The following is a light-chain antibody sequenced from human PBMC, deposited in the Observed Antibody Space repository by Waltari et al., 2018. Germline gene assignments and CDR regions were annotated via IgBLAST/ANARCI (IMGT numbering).Light chain of an antibody. V-gene: IGKV3-20*01. CDR1: QPIRTTY. Sequence: EIVLTQSPGTLSLSPGEGATLSCRTSQPIRTTYLAWYQQKPGQAPTLLIYGASSRATGVPDRFTGSGSGTDFSLTISSLEPEDFATYYCQQYDISPLTFGGVTKVEIK. CDR3: QQYDISPLT. J-gene: IGKJ4*01. CDR2: GAS.